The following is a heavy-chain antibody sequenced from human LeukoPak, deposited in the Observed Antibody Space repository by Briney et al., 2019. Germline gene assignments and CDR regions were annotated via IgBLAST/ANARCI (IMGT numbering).Heavy chain of an antibody. D-gene: IGHD2-2*01. V-gene: IGHV3-23*01. CDR1: GFTFSNYA. CDR2: ISSGSDNT. J-gene: IGHJ5*02. CDR3: YCSSSTCYAGGGFS. Sequence: GGSLRLSCVASGFTFSNYAMTWARQAPGKGLEWVSTISSGSDNTYYADSVKGRFTISRDNSKSTLYLQVNSLRVEDTAVYYCYCSSSTCYAGGGFSWGQGTLLTVSS.